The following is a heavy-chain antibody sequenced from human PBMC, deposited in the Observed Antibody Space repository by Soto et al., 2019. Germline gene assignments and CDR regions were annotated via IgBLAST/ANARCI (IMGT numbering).Heavy chain of an antibody. D-gene: IGHD1-7*01. CDR3: ATPLISGSTYGMDV. V-gene: IGHV3-11*01. CDR1: GFTFSDYY. Sequence: GGSLRLSCAASGFTFSDYYMSWIRQAPGKGLEWVSYISNSGSTIYYADSVKGRFTISRDNARNSLHLQMNSLRGEDTAVYYCATPLISGSTYGMDVWGQGTRVTVYS. J-gene: IGHJ6*02. CDR2: ISNSGSTI.